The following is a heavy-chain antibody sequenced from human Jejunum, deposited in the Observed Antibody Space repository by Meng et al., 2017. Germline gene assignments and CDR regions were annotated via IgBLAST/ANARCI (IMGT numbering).Heavy chain of an antibody. CDR3: AKQHLGWLPSS. D-gene: IGHD3-3*01. V-gene: IGHV3-23*01. CDR2: ISGVGANT. J-gene: IGHJ5*02. Sequence: EVQLLESGGGLVQRGGSLRLSCAACGFTFSVYAMSWVRQAPGKGLEWVSAISGVGANTYYADSVRGRFTISRDNSKNTLFLQMNSLRAEDTAVYYCAKQHLGWLPSSWGQGTLVTVSS. CDR1: GFTFSVYA.